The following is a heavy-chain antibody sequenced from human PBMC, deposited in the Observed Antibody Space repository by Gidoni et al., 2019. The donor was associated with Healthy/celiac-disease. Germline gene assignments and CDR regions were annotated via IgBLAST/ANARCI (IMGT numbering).Heavy chain of an antibody. D-gene: IGHD5-12*01. CDR2: ISYDGSNK. J-gene: IGHJ4*02. CDR1: GFTFSSYG. V-gene: IGHV3-30*18. CDR3: AKDLSKGLDPNPDY. Sequence: QVQLVASGGGVVQPGRSLRLSCSASGFTFSSYGMHWVRQAPGKGLEWVAVISYDGSNKYYADSVKGRFTISRDNSKNTLYLKMNSLRAEDTAVYYCAKDLSKGLDPNPDYWGQGTLVTVSS.